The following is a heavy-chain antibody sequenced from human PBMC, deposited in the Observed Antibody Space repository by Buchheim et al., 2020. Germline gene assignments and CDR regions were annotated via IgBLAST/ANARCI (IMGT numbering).Heavy chain of an antibody. D-gene: IGHD3-10*01. V-gene: IGHV3-23*01. Sequence: EVQLLESGGGLVQPGGSLRLSCAASGFTFSSYAMGWVRQAPGKGLEWVSVISGSGGSTYYADSVKGRFTLSSDTPTTTLYLQMNSLIAEDTAVYYCAKGGGITMVRGVRPIDYWGQGTL. J-gene: IGHJ4*02. CDR3: AKGGGITMVRGVRPIDY. CDR2: ISGSGGST. CDR1: GFTFSSYA.